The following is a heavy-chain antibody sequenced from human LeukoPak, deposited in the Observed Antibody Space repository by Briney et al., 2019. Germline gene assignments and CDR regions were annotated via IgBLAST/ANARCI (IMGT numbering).Heavy chain of an antibody. Sequence: GGSLRLSCAASGFTFSSYWMSWVRQAPGKGLEWVAFIWSHGSNKYYADSVRGRFTISRDNSKNTLYLQMNSPRAEDTAVYHCAKSHYYDSSGSPFDYWGQGALVTVSS. V-gene: IGHV3-30*02. CDR1: GFTFSSYW. J-gene: IGHJ4*02. CDR3: AKSHYYDSSGSPFDY. CDR2: IWSHGSNK. D-gene: IGHD3-22*01.